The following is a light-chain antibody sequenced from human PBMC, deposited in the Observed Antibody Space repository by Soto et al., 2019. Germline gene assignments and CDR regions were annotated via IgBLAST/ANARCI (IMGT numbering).Light chain of an antibody. V-gene: IGKV1-5*03. CDR1: QSISIL. CDR2: ATS. CDR3: QHYNDFSWT. Sequence: DIHLTQSPSTLSASVGDRVTITCRASQSISILLAWYQQKPGNAPNLLIYATSTLETGVASRFSGSGSGTEFTLTISSLQPADSATYCCQHYNDFSWTYGQGTKIEVK. J-gene: IGKJ1*01.